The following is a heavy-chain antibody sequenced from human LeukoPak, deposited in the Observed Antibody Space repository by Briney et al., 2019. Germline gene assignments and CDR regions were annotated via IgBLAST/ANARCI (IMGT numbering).Heavy chain of an antibody. CDR1: GYTFTGYY. CDR3: ARDKGQVPAAIGPFDY. V-gene: IGHV1-2*02. J-gene: IGHJ4*02. D-gene: IGHD2-2*01. Sequence: ASVKVSCKASGYTFTGYYMHWVRQAPGQGLEWMGWINPNSGGTNYAQKFQGRVTMTRDTSISTAYMELSRRRSDDTAVYYCARDKGQVPAAIGPFDYWGQGTLVTVSS. CDR2: INPNSGGT.